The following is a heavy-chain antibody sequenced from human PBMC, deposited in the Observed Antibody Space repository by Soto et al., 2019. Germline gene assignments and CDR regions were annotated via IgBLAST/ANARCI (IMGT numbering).Heavy chain of an antibody. V-gene: IGHV3-33*01. CDR3: ARGLRSVLDY. Sequence: QVQLVESGGGVVPPGGSLRLSCVASGFTFSNFGMHWVRQAPGKGLEWVAVISNDENIKRYADSVRGRFAISRDNSKNTLYLQMTRLRAEDTAIYYCARGLRSVLDYWGQGTLVTLSS. D-gene: IGHD6-6*01. J-gene: IGHJ4*02. CDR1: GFTFSNFG. CDR2: ISNDENIK.